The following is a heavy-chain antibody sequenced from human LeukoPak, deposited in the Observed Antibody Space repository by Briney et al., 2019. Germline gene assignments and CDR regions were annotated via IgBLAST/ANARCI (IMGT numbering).Heavy chain of an antibody. CDR3: ATERHYYDSSGYYHLVDY. CDR2: IIPIFGTA. J-gene: IGHJ4*02. CDR1: GGTFSSYA. Sequence: ASVKVSCKAYGGTFSSYAISWVRQAPGQGLEWMGRIIPIFGTANYAQKFQGRVTITTDESTSTAYMELSSLRSEDTAVYYCATERHYYDSSGYYHLVDYWGQGTLVTVSS. D-gene: IGHD3-22*01. V-gene: IGHV1-69*05.